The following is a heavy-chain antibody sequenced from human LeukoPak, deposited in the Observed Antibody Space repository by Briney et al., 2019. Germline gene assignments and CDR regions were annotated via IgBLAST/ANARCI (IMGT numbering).Heavy chain of an antibody. CDR3: ARSRAEKVPVWGSYRHHDAFDL. CDR1: GYSFPNYW. D-gene: IGHD3-16*02. V-gene: IGHV5-51*01. J-gene: IGHJ3*01. CDR2: IYPGDSDT. Sequence: GESLKISRKGSGYSFPNYWIGWVRQMPGKGLEWMGIIYPGDSDTTYKPFFQGHITFSADMSISTAYLQWSSLKASDTAMYYCARSRAEKVPVWGSYRHHDAFDLWGQGTRVTVSS.